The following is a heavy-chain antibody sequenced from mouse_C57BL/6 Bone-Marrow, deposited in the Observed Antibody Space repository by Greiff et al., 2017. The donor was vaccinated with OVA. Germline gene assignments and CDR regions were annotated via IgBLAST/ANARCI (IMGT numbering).Heavy chain of an antibody. CDR2: IDPNSGGT. J-gene: IGHJ1*03. D-gene: IGHD1-1*01. Sequence: QVQLQQSGAELVKPGASVTLSCKASGYTFTSYWMHWVKQRPGRGLEWIGRIDPNSGGTKYNEKFKSKATLTVDKPSRTAYMQLSSLTSEDAAVYYCAREYDGSNHSYWYFDVWGTGTTVTVSS. CDR1: GYTFTSYW. CDR3: AREYDGSNHSYWYFDV. V-gene: IGHV1-72*01.